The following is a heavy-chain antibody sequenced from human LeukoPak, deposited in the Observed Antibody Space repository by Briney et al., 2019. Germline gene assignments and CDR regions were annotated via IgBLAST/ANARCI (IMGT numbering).Heavy chain of an antibody. V-gene: IGHV1-24*01. CDR2: FDPEDGET. J-gene: IGHJ4*02. D-gene: IGHD6-6*01. CDR1: GYSLTELS. Sequence: ASVKVSCKVSGYSLTELSMHWVRQAPGKGLEWMGGFDPEDGETIYAQKFQGRVTMTEDTSTDTAYMELSSLRSEDTAVYYCATGMSIAAHSFDYWGQGTLVTVSS. CDR3: ATGMSIAAHSFDY.